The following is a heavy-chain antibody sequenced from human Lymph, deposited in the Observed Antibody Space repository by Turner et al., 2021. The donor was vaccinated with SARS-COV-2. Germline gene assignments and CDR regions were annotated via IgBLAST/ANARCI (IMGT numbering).Heavy chain of an antibody. CDR3: ARHQGSTSGYDHGMNV. D-gene: IGHD1-1*01. Sequence: QVQLQESGPGLVRPSETLSLTCTVSGVSISSQSWSWIRQSPGRGLEWIGYFYKIGSIDYNPTLRSRVNISVDTSKNQLSLNLISMTAADTAVYYCARHQGSTSGYDHGMNVWGQGTAVIVSS. CDR2: FYKIGSI. V-gene: IGHV4-59*08. CDR1: GVSISSQS. J-gene: IGHJ6*02.